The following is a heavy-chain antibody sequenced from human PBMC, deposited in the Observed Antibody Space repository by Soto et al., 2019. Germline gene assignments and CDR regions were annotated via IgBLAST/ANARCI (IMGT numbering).Heavy chain of an antibody. Sequence: QVQLQESGPGLVKPSETLSLTCTVSGGSISSYYWSWIRQPPGKGLEWIVYIYYSGRTNYNPSLKCLVTISVDTSKNQFSLKLSSVTAADTAVYYCARAWGRVFDYWGQGTLVTGSS. CDR2: IYYSGRT. D-gene: IGHD2-15*01. CDR1: GGSISSYY. V-gene: IGHV4-59*01. J-gene: IGHJ4*02. CDR3: ARAWGRVFDY.